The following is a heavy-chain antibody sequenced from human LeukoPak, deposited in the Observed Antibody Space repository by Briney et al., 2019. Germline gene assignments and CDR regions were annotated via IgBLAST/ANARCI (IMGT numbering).Heavy chain of an antibody. Sequence: GESLKISCKGSGYSFPTYWIAWVGQMPGKGPEWMGIIYPDETDIRYSPSFQGQVTISADKSISTAYLQWSSLTASDTAMYYCARPPSRGYSSSFEYWGQGTLVTVSS. J-gene: IGHJ4*02. D-gene: IGHD2-2*03. CDR3: ARPPSRGYSSSFEY. V-gene: IGHV5-51*01. CDR1: GYSFPTYW. CDR2: IYPDETDI.